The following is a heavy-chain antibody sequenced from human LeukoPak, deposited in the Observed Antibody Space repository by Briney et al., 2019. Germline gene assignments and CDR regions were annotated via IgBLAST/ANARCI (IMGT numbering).Heavy chain of an antibody. CDR3: ALSGSYYGPDAFDI. CDR1: GDSISSGNYY. V-gene: IGHV4-61*02. J-gene: IGHJ3*02. CDR2: IYTSGST. D-gene: IGHD1-26*01. Sequence: SETLSLTCSVSGDSISSGNYYWSWVRQPAGKGLEWIGRIYTSGSTNYNPSLKSRVTMSVDTSKNQFSLKLSSVTAADTAVYYCALSGSYYGPDAFDIWGQGTMVTVSS.